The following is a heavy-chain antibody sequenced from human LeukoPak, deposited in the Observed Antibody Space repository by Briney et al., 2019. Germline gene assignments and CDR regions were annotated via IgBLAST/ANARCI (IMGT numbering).Heavy chain of an antibody. CDR2: INHSGST. Sequence: SETLSLTCAVYGGSSSGYYWSWIRQPPGKGLEWLGEINHSGSTNYNPSLKSRVTISVDTSKNQFSLKLSSVTAADTAVYYCARGPGIVVVPAASRAFDIWGQGTMVTVSS. CDR3: ARGPGIVVVPAASRAFDI. D-gene: IGHD2-2*01. V-gene: IGHV4-34*01. J-gene: IGHJ3*02. CDR1: GGSSSGYY.